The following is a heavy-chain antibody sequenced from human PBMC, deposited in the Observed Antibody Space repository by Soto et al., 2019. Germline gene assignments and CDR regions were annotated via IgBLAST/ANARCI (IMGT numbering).Heavy chain of an antibody. V-gene: IGHV3-73*01. Sequence: GGYLRLSCAASGFTFSGSAMHWVRQASGKGLEWVGRIRSKANSYATAYAASVKGRFTISRDDSKNTAYPQMNSLKTEDTAVYYLTRHSLPGGMDVWGQATTVTVSS. J-gene: IGHJ6*02. CDR1: GFTFSGSA. D-gene: IGHD6-19*01. CDR2: IRSKANSYAT. CDR3: TRHSLPGGMDV.